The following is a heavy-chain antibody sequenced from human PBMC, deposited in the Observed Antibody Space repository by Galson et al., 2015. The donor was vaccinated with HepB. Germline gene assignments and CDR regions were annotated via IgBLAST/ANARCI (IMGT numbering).Heavy chain of an antibody. J-gene: IGHJ6*03. CDR3: ARGLPHYYYMDV. CDR1: GYTFTSYD. V-gene: IGHV1-8*01. Sequence: SVKVSCKASGYTFTSYDINWVRQATGQGLEWMGWMNPNSGNTGYAQKFQGRVTMTRNTSISTAYMELSSLRSEDTAVYYCARGLPHYYYMDVWGKGTTVTVSS. CDR2: MNPNSGNT.